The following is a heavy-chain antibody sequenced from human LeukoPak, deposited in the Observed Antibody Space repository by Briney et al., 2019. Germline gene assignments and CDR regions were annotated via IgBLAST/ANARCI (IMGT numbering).Heavy chain of an antibody. V-gene: IGHV3-23*01. Sequence: GGSLRLSCAASGFTFSSYAMSWVRQAPGKGLEWVSAISGSGGSTYYADSVKGRFTISRDNSKNTLYLQMNSLRAEDTAVYYFASDYGGNSGAFDIWGQGTMVTVSS. CDR3: ASDYGGNSGAFDI. J-gene: IGHJ3*02. D-gene: IGHD4-23*01. CDR1: GFTFSSYA. CDR2: ISGSGGST.